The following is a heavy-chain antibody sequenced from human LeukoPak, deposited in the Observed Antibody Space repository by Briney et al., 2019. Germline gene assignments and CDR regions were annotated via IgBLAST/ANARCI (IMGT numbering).Heavy chain of an antibody. V-gene: IGHV3-33*01. Sequence: PGRSLRLSCAASGFTFSSYGMHWVRQAPGKGLEWVAVIWYDGSNKYYADSVKGRFTISRDNSKNTLYLQMNSLRAEDTAVYYCARESFQTAMAYYYVMDVWGQGTTVTVSS. CDR1: GFTFSSYG. CDR3: ARESFQTAMAYYYVMDV. D-gene: IGHD5-18*01. CDR2: IWYDGSNK. J-gene: IGHJ6*02.